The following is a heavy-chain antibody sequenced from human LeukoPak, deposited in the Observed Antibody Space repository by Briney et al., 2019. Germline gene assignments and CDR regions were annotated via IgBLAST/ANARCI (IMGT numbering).Heavy chain of an antibody. CDR3: ASLNSSGWPYYFDY. D-gene: IGHD6-19*01. CDR2: ISYDGSNK. V-gene: IGHV3-30*03. J-gene: IGHJ4*02. Sequence: PGGSLRLSCAASGFTFSSYGMHWVRQAPGKGLEWVAVISYDGSNKYYADSVKGRFTISRDNSKNTLYLQMNSLRAEDTAVYYCASLNSSGWPYYFDYWGQGTLVTVSS. CDR1: GFTFSSYG.